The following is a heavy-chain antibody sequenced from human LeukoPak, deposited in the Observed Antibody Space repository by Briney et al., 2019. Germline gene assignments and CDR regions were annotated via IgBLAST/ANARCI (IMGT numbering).Heavy chain of an antibody. D-gene: IGHD3-3*01. CDR3: AAGLRITTSDAFDV. Sequence: SVKVSCKASGFTFTSSAVQWVRQARGQRLEWVGWIVVCSGNTNYAHKLQERVTITRDMSPSTAHMETNSLRSDDPAGDFCAAGLRITTSDAFDVGSQGTMVTVPS. CDR2: IVVCSGNT. CDR1: GFTFTSSA. V-gene: IGHV1-58*01. J-gene: IGHJ3*01.